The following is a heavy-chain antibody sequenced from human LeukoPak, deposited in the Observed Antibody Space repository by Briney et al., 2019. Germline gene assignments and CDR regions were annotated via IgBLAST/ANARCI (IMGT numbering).Heavy chain of an antibody. CDR2: MNPNSGNT. CDR3: AKPSRRYNWFDP. CDR1: GYTFTSYD. Sequence: ASVTVSCTASGYTFTSYDIKWVRQAPGQGLEWMGWMNPNSGNTDYAQTFQGRVTITRNTSISTAYMGLSSLRCEGPAVYYGAKPSRRYNWFDPWGQGTLVTVSS. V-gene: IGHV1-8*03. J-gene: IGHJ5*02.